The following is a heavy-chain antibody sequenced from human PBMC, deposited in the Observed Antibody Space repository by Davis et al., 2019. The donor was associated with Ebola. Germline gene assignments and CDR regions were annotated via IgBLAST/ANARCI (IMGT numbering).Heavy chain of an antibody. CDR1: GGTFSSDT. Sequence: SVKVSCKASGGTFSSDTISWVRQAPGQGLEWMGRIIPSLGKTNYAQSFQGRVTITADKSTRTAYLELSSLRSNDTAVYYCARDEKANFGYYYYYGMDVWGQGTTVTVSS. V-gene: IGHV1-69*08. CDR3: ARDEKANFGYYYYYGMDV. CDR2: IIPSLGKT. D-gene: IGHD1-1*01. J-gene: IGHJ6*02.